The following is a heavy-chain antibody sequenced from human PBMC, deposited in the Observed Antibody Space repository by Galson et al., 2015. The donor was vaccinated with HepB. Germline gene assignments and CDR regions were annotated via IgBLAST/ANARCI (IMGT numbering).Heavy chain of an antibody. V-gene: IGHV3-48*03. CDR3: ARDTIWFGDLGKDYYYYYGMDV. Sequence: SLRLSCAASGFTFSSYEMNWVRQAPGKGLEWVSYISSSGSTIYYADSVKGRFTISRDNAKNSLYLQMNSLRAEDTAVYYCARDTIWFGDLGKDYYYYYGMDVWGQGTTVTVSS. J-gene: IGHJ6*02. CDR1: GFTFSSYE. D-gene: IGHD3-10*01. CDR2: ISSSGSTI.